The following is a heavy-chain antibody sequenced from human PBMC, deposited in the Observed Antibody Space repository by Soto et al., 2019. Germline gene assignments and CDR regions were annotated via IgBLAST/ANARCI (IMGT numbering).Heavy chain of an antibody. V-gene: IGHV3-23*01. D-gene: IGHD3-22*01. J-gene: IGHJ5*02. CDR1: GFTFSSYA. CDR2: ISGSGGST. CDR3: ARDQEIVVAEPGNWFDP. Sequence: EVQLLESGGGLVQPGGSLRLSCAASGFTFSSYAMSWVRQAPGKGLEWVSAISGSGGSTYYADSVKGRFTISRDNSKNTLYLQMNSLSAEDTAVYYCARDQEIVVAEPGNWFDPWGQGTLVTVSS.